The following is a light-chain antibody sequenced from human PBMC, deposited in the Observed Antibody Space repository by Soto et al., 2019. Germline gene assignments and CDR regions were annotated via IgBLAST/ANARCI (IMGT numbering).Light chain of an antibody. V-gene: IGLV6-57*04. J-gene: IGLJ2*01. Sequence: NFMLTQPHSVSESLGKTVIISCTRNSGSIATNYVQWYQLSPGSAPTTVIYDDDDRPSGVPDRFSGSIDTSSNSASLTISGLQTEDEADYYCQSSDTTDQAMIFGGGTKLTVL. CDR1: SGSIATNY. CDR2: DDD. CDR3: QSSDTTDQAMI.